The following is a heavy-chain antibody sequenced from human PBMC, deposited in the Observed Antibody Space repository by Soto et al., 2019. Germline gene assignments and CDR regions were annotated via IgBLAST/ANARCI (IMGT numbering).Heavy chain of an antibody. D-gene: IGHD3-3*01. CDR3: AKRGEGYDFWSGYYTVWYFDY. Sequence: PGGSLRLSCAASGFTFSSYAMSWVRQAPGKGLEWVSAISGSGGSTYYADSVKGRFTISRDNSKNTLYLQMNSLRAEDTAVYYCAKRGEGYDFWSGYYTVWYFDYWGQGTLVTVSS. CDR1: GFTFSSYA. J-gene: IGHJ4*02. CDR2: ISGSGGST. V-gene: IGHV3-23*01.